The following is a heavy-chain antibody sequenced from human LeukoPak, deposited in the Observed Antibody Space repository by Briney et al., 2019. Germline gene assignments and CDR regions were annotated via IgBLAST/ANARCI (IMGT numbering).Heavy chain of an antibody. V-gene: IGHV3-7*01. CDR1: GFPFRRHS. CDR3: ARDGGHSTYFDY. D-gene: IGHD2/OR15-2a*01. Sequence: GGSLRPSFATSGFPFRRHSRSWGPQAPGKGPGGVANIKLDGSERYYVHSVKVRFTISRDNAKNSLYLQMNSLRAEDTAVYYCARDGGHSTYFDYWGQGILVTVSS. CDR2: IKLDGSER. J-gene: IGHJ4*02.